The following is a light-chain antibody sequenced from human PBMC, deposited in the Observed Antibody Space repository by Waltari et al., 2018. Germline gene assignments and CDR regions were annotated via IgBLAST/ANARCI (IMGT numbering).Light chain of an antibody. CDR2: GAS. Sequence: EIVLTQSPDTLSLSLGERATLSSRASQSVSSSYLAWYQQKPGQAPRLLIYGASSRATGIPDRFSGSGSGTDFSLTISRLEPEDFAVYYCQQYGSSRTFGQGTKLEIK. J-gene: IGKJ2*01. CDR3: QQYGSSRT. CDR1: QSVSSSY. V-gene: IGKV3-20*01.